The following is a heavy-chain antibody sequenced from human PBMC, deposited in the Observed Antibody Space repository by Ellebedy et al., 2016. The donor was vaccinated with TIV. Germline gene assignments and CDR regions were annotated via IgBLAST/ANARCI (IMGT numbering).Heavy chain of an antibody. CDR3: AKGTSSGFNYDRVGLEY. D-gene: IGHD3-16*01. V-gene: IGHV3-23*01. CDR2: VSGDGSIT. Sequence: GGSLRLSCAASGFTFSNFAMHWVRQPPGKGLEWLSVVSGDGSITYHADSVKGRFTITRANSKNTLFLQMKRLRTEDTAVYYCAKGTSSGFNYDRVGLEYWGQGTLVTVSS. CDR1: GFTFSNFA. J-gene: IGHJ4*02.